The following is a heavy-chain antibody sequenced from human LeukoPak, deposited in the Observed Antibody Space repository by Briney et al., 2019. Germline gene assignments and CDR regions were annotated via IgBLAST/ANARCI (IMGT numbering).Heavy chain of an antibody. J-gene: IGHJ4*02. D-gene: IGHD5-18*01. V-gene: IGHV4-39*07. CDR3: VRPGPFMVK. CDR2: IYYSGST. Sequence: SETLSLTCTVSGGSISSSSYYWGWIRQPPGKGLEWIGSIYYSGSTYYNPSLKSRVTISVDTSKNQFSLKLSSVTAADTAVYYCVRPGPFMVKWGQGTLVTVSS. CDR1: GGSISSSSYY.